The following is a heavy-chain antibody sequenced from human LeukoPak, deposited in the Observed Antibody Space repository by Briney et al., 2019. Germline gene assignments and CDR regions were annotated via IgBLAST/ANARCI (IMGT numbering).Heavy chain of an antibody. CDR3: ARVSSLLHASFDY. V-gene: IGHV4-31*01. D-gene: IGHD3-22*01. J-gene: IGHJ4*02. CDR2: IYYSGST. Sequence: SETLSLTCTVSGGSISSGGYYWSWIRQHPGKGLEWIGYIYYSGSTYYNPSLKSPVTISVDTSKNQFSLKLSSVTAPDTAVYYCARVSSLLHASFDYWGQGTLVTVSS. CDR1: GGSISSGGYY.